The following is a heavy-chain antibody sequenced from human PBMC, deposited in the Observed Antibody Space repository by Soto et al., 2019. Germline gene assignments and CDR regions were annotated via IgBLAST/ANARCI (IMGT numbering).Heavy chain of an antibody. CDR2: IRSKAYGGTT. CDR1: GFTFGDYA. J-gene: IGHJ5*02. Sequence: GGSLRLSCTASGFTFGDYAMSWFRQAPGKGLEWVGFIRSKAYGGTTEYAASVKGRFTISRDDSKSIAYLQMNSLKTEDTAVYYCTRDRLKATVTTPNWFDPWGQGTLVTVSS. V-gene: IGHV3-49*03. D-gene: IGHD4-4*01. CDR3: TRDRLKATVTTPNWFDP.